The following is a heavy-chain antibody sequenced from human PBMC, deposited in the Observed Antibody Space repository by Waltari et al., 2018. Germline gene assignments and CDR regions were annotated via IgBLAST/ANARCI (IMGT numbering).Heavy chain of an antibody. J-gene: IGHJ4*02. CDR2: ISHTGNA. CDR3: ARGGAAVTRPFDY. Sequence: QVELLESGPGLVKPSRTLFLTCTVSDDSLNSRDFYWNWIRQPPGQGLEFVGYISHTGNAYSNPSLKGRVTISMDTSKRQFSLKLNSVTAADTAVYYSARGGAAVTRPFDYWGQGTLVTVSS. D-gene: IGHD4-17*01. V-gene: IGHV4-30-4*08. CDR1: DDSLNSRDFY.